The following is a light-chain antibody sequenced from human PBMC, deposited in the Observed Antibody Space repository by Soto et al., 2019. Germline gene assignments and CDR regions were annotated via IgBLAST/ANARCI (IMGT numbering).Light chain of an antibody. Sequence: AIQMTQSPSSLSASVGDTVTFTCRASQDIGKDLGWYQQKPGEAPVLLIYEASTAQSGVPSRFTGSGFGTEFTLTISSLQPEDFATYYCLQDYNYPRTFGLGTRVEI. CDR1: QDIGKD. V-gene: IGKV1-6*01. J-gene: IGKJ1*01. CDR3: LQDYNYPRT. CDR2: EAS.